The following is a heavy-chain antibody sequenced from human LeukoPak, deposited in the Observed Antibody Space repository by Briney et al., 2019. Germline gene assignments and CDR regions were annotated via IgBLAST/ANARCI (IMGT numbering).Heavy chain of an antibody. CDR2: IRYDGSNK. V-gene: IGHV3-30*02. J-gene: IGHJ4*02. CDR3: ARDPGVYSSSWSDY. D-gene: IGHD6-13*01. CDR1: GFTFSNYG. Sequence: GGSLRLSCAASGFTFSNYGMHWVRQAPGKGLEWVAFIRYDGSNKYYADSVKGRFTISRDNSKNTLYLQMNSLRAEDTAVYYCARDPGVYSSSWSDYWGQGTLVTVSS.